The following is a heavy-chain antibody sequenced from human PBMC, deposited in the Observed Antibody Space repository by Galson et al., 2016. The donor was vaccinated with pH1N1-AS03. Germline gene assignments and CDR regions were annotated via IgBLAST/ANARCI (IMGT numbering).Heavy chain of an antibody. CDR1: GFSLNTSGVG. Sequence: PALVKPTQTLTLTCDFSGFSLNTSGVGVGWIRQPPGKPLEWLALIYWNSEKRYNPFLKGRLTITKDTSKNQVVLTMTNMAPGDTATYFCARKPTGSMVVTIGVGYVDLWGRGTLVAVSS. D-gene: IGHD2-21*02. CDR3: ARKPTGSMVVTIGVGYVDL. V-gene: IGHV2-5*01. CDR2: IYWNSEK. J-gene: IGHJ2*01.